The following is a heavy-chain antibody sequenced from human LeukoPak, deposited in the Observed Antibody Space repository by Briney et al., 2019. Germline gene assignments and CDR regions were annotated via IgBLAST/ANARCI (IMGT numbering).Heavy chain of an antibody. Sequence: SETLSLTCTGSGGSISSGSYYWSWIRQPAGKGLEWIGRIYTSGSTNYNPSLKSRVTISVDTYKNQFSLKLSSVTAADTAVYYCARHYDILTGYSPDAFDIWGQGTMVTVSS. CDR3: ARHYDILTGYSPDAFDI. J-gene: IGHJ3*02. CDR1: GGSISSGSYY. CDR2: IYTSGST. V-gene: IGHV4-61*02. D-gene: IGHD3-9*01.